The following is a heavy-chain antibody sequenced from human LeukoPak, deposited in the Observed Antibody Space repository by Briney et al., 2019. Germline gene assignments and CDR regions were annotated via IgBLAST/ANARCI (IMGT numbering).Heavy chain of an antibody. J-gene: IGHJ5*02. CDR3: ARSYYGSGSYFRFDP. CDR2: IYPGDSDA. CDR1: GYSFTSYW. D-gene: IGHD3-10*01. V-gene: IGHV5-51*01. Sequence: GESLKISCKGSGYSFTSYWTAWVRQMPGKGLEWMGIIYPGDSDARYRPSFQGQVIISADKSTSTAYLQWSSLKASDTAMYYCARSYYGSGSYFRFDPWGQGTLVTVSS.